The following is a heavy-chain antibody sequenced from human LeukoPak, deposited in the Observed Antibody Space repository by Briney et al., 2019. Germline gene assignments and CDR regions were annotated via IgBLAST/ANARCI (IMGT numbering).Heavy chain of an antibody. D-gene: IGHD1-26*01. Sequence: GGSLRLSCAASGFTFSSYWMSWVRQAPGKGLEWVANIKQDGSEKYYVDSVKGRFTISRDNAKNSLYLQMNSLRAEDTAVYYCARDEREPDPNFDYWGQGTLVTVSS. J-gene: IGHJ4*02. CDR1: GFTFSSYW. CDR2: IKQDGSEK. CDR3: ARDEREPDPNFDY. V-gene: IGHV3-7*01.